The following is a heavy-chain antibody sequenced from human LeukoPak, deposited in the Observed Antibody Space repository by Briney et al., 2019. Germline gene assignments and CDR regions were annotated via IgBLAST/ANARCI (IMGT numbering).Heavy chain of an antibody. D-gene: IGHD3-9*01. V-gene: IGHV1-2*02. J-gene: IGHJ3*02. CDR3: ARAGSYDILTGYHPFDAFDI. Sequence: ASVKVSCKASGHTFTGYYMHWVRQAPGQGLEWMGWINPNSGGTNYAQKFQGRVTMTRDTSISTAYMELSRLRSDDTAVYYCARAGSYDILTGYHPFDAFDIWGQGTMVTVSS. CDR2: INPNSGGT. CDR1: GHTFTGYY.